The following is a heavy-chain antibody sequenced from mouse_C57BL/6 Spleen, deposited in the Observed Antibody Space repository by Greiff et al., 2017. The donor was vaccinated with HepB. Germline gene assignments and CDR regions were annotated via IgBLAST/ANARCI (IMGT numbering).Heavy chain of an antibody. J-gene: IGHJ3*01. V-gene: IGHV1-82*01. D-gene: IGHD1-1*01. CDR3: AREDYGSRPGFAY. CDR1: GYAFSSSW. CDR2: IYPGDGDT. Sequence: QVQLQQSGPELVKPGASVKISCKASGYAFSSSWMNWVKQRPGKGLEWIGRIYPGDGDTNYNGKFKGKATLTADKSSSTAYMQLSSLTSEDSAVYFCAREDYGSRPGFAYWGQGTLVTVSA.